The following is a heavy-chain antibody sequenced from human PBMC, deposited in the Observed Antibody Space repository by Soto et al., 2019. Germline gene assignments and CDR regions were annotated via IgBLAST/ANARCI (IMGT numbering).Heavy chain of an antibody. J-gene: IGHJ4*02. D-gene: IGHD5-18*01. CDR3: ARQEVDTAMVDY. CDR1: GGSISSSSYY. Sequence: QLQLQESGPGLVKPSETLSLTCTVSGGSISSSSYYWGWIRQPPGKGLEWIGSIYYSGSTYYNPSLKSRVTISVDTSKNQFSLKLSSVTAADTAVYYCARQEVDTAMVDYWGQGTLVTVSS. V-gene: IGHV4-39*01. CDR2: IYYSGST.